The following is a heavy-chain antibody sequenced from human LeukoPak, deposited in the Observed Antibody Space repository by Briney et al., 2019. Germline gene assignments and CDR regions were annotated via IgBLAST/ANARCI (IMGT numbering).Heavy chain of an antibody. Sequence: GGSLRLSCAASGFTFSSYSMNWVRQAPGKGLEWISYISSSSSTIYYADSVKGRFTISRDNAKNSLSLQMDSLRDEDTAVYYCARDSSRGYDYSDYWGQGTLVTVSS. CDR3: ARDSSRGYDYSDY. CDR1: GFTFSSYS. V-gene: IGHV3-48*02. CDR2: ISSSSSTI. D-gene: IGHD5-12*01. J-gene: IGHJ4*02.